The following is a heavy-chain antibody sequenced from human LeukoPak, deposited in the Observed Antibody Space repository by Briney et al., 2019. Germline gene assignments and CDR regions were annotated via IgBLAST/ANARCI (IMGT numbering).Heavy chain of an antibody. J-gene: IGHJ4*02. CDR1: GFTFSSYG. CDR2: IWYDGSNK. D-gene: IGHD3-9*01. CDR3: ARAVSRWYYDTLGYFDY. Sequence: GGSLRLSCAASGFTFSSYGMHWVRQAPGKGLEWVAVIWYDGSNKYYADSVKGRFTISRDNSKNTLYLQMNSLRAEDTAVYYCARAVSRWYYDTLGYFDYWGQGTLVTVSS. V-gene: IGHV3-33*01.